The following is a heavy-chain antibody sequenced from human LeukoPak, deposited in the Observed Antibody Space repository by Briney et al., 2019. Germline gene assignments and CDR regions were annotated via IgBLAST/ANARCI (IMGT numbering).Heavy chain of an antibody. D-gene: IGHD7-27*01. Sequence: GGSLRLSCAASGFTFSSCAMSWVRQAPGKGLEWVSYISSSSSTIYYADSVKGRFTISRDNAKNSLYLQMNSLRAEDTAVYYCASLAANWGSDYWGQGTLVTVSS. CDR2: ISSSSSTI. CDR3: ASLAANWGSDY. CDR1: GFTFSSCA. V-gene: IGHV3-48*01. J-gene: IGHJ4*02.